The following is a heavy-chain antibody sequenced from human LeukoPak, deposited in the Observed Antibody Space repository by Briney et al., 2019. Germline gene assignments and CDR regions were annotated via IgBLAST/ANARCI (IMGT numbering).Heavy chain of an antibody. CDR3: AKDAEIRFLEWLYYFDY. V-gene: IGHV3-30*02. CDR2: IRYDGSNK. Sequence: GGSLRLSCAASGFTFSSYGMHWVRQAPGKGLEWVAFIRYDGSNKYYADSVKGRFTISRDNSKNTLYLQMNSLRAEDTAVYYCAKDAEIRFLEWLYYFDYWGQGTLVTVSS. D-gene: IGHD3-3*01. CDR1: GFTFSSYG. J-gene: IGHJ4*02.